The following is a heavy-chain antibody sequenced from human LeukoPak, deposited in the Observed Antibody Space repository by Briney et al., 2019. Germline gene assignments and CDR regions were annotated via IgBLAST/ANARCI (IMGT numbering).Heavy chain of an antibody. Sequence: PGGSLRLSCTASGFTFGDYAMNWFRQAPGKGLEWVGFIRGKAYGGTTDYAASVKDRFTISRDDSKSIAYLQMNSLKTEDTAVYYCTQWGDWGRTTWGQGTMVTVSS. CDR1: GFTFGDYA. CDR2: IRGKAYGGTT. V-gene: IGHV3-49*03. CDR3: TQWGDWGRTT. D-gene: IGHD2-21*01. J-gene: IGHJ3*01.